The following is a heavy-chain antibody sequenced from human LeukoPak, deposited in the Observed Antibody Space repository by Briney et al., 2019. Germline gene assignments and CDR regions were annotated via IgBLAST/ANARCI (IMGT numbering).Heavy chain of an antibody. Sequence: SETLSLTCTVSGGSISSHYWSWIWQPPGKGLEWIGYIYYSGSTNYNPSLKSRVTISVDTSKNQFSLKLSSVTAADTAVYYCARADYGGNHYYYYMDVWGKGTTVTVSS. CDR3: ARADYGGNHYYYYMDV. V-gene: IGHV4-59*11. D-gene: IGHD4-23*01. J-gene: IGHJ6*03. CDR2: IYYSGST. CDR1: GGSISSHY.